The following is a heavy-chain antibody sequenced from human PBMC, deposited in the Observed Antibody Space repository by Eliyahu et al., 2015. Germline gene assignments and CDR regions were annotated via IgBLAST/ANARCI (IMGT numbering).Heavy chain of an antibody. D-gene: IGHD3-22*01. CDR3: ARDVRESYYYEISGSYAYDY. J-gene: IGHJ4*02. CDR1: XFTFISFX. Sequence: GGGLVQPGGSLXLSCVTSXFTFISFXXSWVRQAPGKGLEWVSSLSSRGTSTYYADSVKDRFIISRDNSKNTLYLQMNSLRVEDTAVYYCARDVRESYYYEISGSYAYDYWGLGTLVTVSA. V-gene: IGHV3-23*01. CDR2: LSSRGTST.